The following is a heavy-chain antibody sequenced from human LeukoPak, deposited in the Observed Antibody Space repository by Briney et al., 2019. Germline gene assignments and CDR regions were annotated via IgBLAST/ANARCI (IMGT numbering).Heavy chain of an antibody. V-gene: IGHV3-30*04. CDR1: GFTFSSYA. CDR2: ISYDGSNK. D-gene: IGHD3-22*01. Sequence: PGGSLRLSCAASGFTFSSYAMHWVRQAPGKGLEWVAVISYDGSNKYYADSVKGRFTISRDNSKNTLYLQMNSLRAEDTAVYYCAKDANQYYLDSSGYGDYWGQGILVTVSS. J-gene: IGHJ4*02. CDR3: AKDANQYYLDSSGYGDY.